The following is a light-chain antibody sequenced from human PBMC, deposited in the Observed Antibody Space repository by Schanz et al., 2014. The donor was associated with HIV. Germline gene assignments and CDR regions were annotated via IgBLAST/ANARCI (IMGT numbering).Light chain of an antibody. CDR3: QQANSFPLT. CDR2: DAS. J-gene: IGKJ4*01. V-gene: IGKV3D-20*02. Sequence: EIVLTQSPGTLSLSPGERATLSCRASQSVGTNYLAWYQQKPGQAPRLLIHDASNRATGIPARFSGSGSGTDFTLTISSLEPEDFATYFCQQANSFPLTFGGGTKVESK. CDR1: QSVGTNY.